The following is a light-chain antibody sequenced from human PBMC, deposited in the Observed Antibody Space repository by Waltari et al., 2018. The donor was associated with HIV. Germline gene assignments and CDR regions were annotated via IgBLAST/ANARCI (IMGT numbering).Light chain of an antibody. CDR3: QQSHSTSLT. CDR2: SAS. V-gene: IGKV1-39*01. CDR1: QNIEND. Sequence: DIQMTQSPSSLSAVVGDPIIITCRASQNIENDLNWYQHKSGKSPRLLIYSASGLQCGAPTSFSGSGSGTEFNFTIEGLQSEDSAVYYCQQSHSTSLTFGGGTRVEIK. J-gene: IGKJ4*01.